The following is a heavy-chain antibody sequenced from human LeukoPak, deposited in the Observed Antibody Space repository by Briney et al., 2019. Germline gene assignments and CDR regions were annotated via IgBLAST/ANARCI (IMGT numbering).Heavy chain of an antibody. CDR2: LYSGGSA. V-gene: IGHV3-53*01. CDR3: ARRYSGCYIDY. J-gene: IGHJ4*02. Sequence: GGSLRLSCAASGFTVSSYYMNWVRQAPGKGLEWVSVLYSGGSAYYADSVRGRFTISRHNLKNMLYLDMNSLRAEDTAIYYCARRYSGCYIDYWGQGTLVTVSS. CDR1: GFTVSSYY. D-gene: IGHD5-12*01.